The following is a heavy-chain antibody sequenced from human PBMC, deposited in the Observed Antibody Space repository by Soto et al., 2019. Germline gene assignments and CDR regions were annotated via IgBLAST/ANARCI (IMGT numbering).Heavy chain of an antibody. CDR2: IHGGGNSA. CDR3: AKNRGRVTPAWPFDY. V-gene: IGHV3-23*01. J-gene: IGHJ4*02. D-gene: IGHD2-21*02. Sequence: EVQLLESGGDLVQPGRSLRLSCAASGFTFSGYAMSWVRQAPGKGLEWVSVIHGGGNSAYYADSVKGRFTISRDNSKTCLYLELSSLRGEDTAVYDCAKNRGRVTPAWPFDYWGQGALVTVSS. CDR1: GFTFSGYA.